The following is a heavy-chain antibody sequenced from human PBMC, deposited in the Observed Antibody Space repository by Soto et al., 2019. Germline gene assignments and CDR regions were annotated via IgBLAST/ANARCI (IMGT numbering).Heavy chain of an antibody. J-gene: IGHJ4*02. CDR2: IYFSGTT. CDR3: SRHGSH. Sequence: PSETLSLTCNVSGVSISDTSYYWGWIRQPPGKGLEWIGTIYFSGTTFYNPSLKSRLTISVDTSKNQFSLRLSSVTAADTAVYYCSRHGSHWGQGTPVTVSS. V-gene: IGHV4-39*01. CDR1: GVSISDTSYY.